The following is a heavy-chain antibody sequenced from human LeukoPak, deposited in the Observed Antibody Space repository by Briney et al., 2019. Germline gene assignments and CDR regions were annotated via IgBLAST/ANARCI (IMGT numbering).Heavy chain of an antibody. V-gene: IGHV3-30*04. CDR3: ARDYGSRLTKGYYLDY. CDR1: GFTFSSYA. D-gene: IGHD3-10*01. Sequence: GRSLRLSCAASGFTFSSYAIHWVRQDPGKGLEWLGIISYDGSNQDYADSVKGRFTISRDNSKNTLYLQMNSLRGEDTAVYYCARDYGSRLTKGYYLDYWGQGTLVTVSS. J-gene: IGHJ4*02. CDR2: ISYDGSNQ.